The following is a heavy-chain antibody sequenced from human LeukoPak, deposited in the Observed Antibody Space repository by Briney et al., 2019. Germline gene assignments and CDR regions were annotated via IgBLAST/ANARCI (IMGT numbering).Heavy chain of an antibody. J-gene: IGHJ4*02. CDR2: ISGSSNYI. CDR3: ARDNDYYDSSGYYLDY. V-gene: IGHV3-21*01. Sequence: PGGSLRLSCVASGFTFSSYAMSWVRQAPGKGLEWVSSISGSSNYIHSADSVKGRFTISRDNTKNSLYLQMDSLRAEDTAVYYCARDNDYYDSSGYYLDYWGQGTLVTVSS. D-gene: IGHD3-22*01. CDR1: GFTFSSYA.